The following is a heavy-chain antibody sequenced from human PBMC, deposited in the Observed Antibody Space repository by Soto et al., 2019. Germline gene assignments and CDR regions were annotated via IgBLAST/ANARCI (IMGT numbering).Heavy chain of an antibody. CDR2: INSDESST. J-gene: IGHJ4*02. V-gene: IGHV3-74*01. CDR3: AGAGLGGMVRGVSLDY. Sequence: EVQLVESGGGLVQPGGSLRLSCAASGFTFSNSWMHWVRQAPGKGLVWVSRINSDESSTTYADSVKGRFTISRDNAKNTLYLQMKRLRAADTAVYYCAGAGLGGMVRGVSLDYWGQGTLVTVSS. D-gene: IGHD3-10*01. CDR1: GFTFSNSW.